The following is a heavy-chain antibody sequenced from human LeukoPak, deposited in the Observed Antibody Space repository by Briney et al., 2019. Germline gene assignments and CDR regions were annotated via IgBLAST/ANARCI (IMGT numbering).Heavy chain of an antibody. CDR1: GFTFSSYA. J-gene: IGHJ5*02. CDR3: AKTLSGWYKVPWFDP. Sequence: PGGSLRLSCAASGFTFSSYAMSWVRQAPGVGLEWVSTISGGGGSTYSADSVKGRFTISRDSSKNTLYLQMNSLRAEDTAVYYCAKTLSGWYKVPWFDPWGQGTLVTVSS. V-gene: IGHV3-23*01. CDR2: ISGGGGST. D-gene: IGHD6-19*01.